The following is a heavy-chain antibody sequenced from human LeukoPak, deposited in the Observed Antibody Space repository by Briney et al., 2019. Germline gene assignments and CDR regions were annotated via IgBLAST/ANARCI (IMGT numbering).Heavy chain of an antibody. CDR3: AKGRKGWQWLVPDY. V-gene: IGHV3-48*04. CDR1: GFTFSSYG. D-gene: IGHD6-19*01. J-gene: IGHJ4*02. Sequence: GETLRLSCAASGFTFSSYGMTWVRQAPGKGLEWVSGISGSTIYYADSVEGRFTISRDNGKNSLYLHMNSLRAEDTAVYYCAKGRKGWQWLVPDYWGQGTLVTVSS. CDR2: ISGSTI.